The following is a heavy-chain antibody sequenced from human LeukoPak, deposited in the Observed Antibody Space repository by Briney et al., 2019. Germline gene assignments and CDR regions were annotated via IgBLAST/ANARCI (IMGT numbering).Heavy chain of an antibody. Sequence: GGSLRLSCAASGFTFSSYGMHWVRQAPGKGLEWVSLIWYDGSNKYYADSVKGRFTISRDNYKNTLYLQMNGLRAEDTAVYYCAKDGGSGWHVGSDYWGQGTLVTVSS. J-gene: IGHJ4*02. CDR2: IWYDGSNK. D-gene: IGHD6-19*01. CDR1: GFTFSSYG. CDR3: AKDGGSGWHVGSDY. V-gene: IGHV3-33*06.